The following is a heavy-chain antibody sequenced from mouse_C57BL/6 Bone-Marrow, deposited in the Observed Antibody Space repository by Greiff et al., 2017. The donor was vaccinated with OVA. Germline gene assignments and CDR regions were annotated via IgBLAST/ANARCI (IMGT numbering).Heavy chain of an antibody. V-gene: IGHV6-6*01. J-gene: IGHJ4*01. D-gene: IGHD2-3*01. Sequence: EVMLVESGGGLVQPGGSMKLSCAASGFTFSDAWMDWVRQSPEKGLEWVAEIRNKANNHATYYAESVKGRLTISKDASKRRVYLQLNSLRAEDTGIYYCTRRWLLLHAMEDWGQGTSVTASS. CDR3: TRRWLLLHAMED. CDR1: GFTFSDAW. CDR2: IRNKANNHAT.